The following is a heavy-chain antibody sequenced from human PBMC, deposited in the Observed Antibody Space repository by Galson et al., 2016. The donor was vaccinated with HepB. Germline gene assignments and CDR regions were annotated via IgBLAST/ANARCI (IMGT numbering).Heavy chain of an antibody. CDR2: ISYTGSS. CDR3: ARQPALGSLIYYYGMDA. V-gene: IGHV4-30-4*01. J-gene: IGHJ6*04. D-gene: IGHD3-16*01. CDR1: GGSINSGDYY. Sequence: TLSLTCTVSGGSINSGDYYWGWVRQSPGKGLEWLGYISYTGSSYYNPSLKSRITFSADSSKNQFSLNLNSVTAADTAVYYCARQPALGSLIYYYGMDAWGKGTTVTVSS.